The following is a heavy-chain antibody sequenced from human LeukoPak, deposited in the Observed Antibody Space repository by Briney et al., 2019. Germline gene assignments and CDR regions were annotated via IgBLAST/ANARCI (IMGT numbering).Heavy chain of an antibody. CDR2: ISSSGGST. CDR1: GFTFSSYA. J-gene: IGHJ4*02. CDR3: AKGRPYCGSTSCPYYFDY. Sequence: GGSLRLSCAASGFTFSSYAMSWVRQAPGKGLEWVSAISSSGGSTYYADSVKGRFTISRDNSKNTLYLQMNSLRAEDTAVYYCAKGRPYCGSTSCPYYFDYWGQGTLVTVSS. D-gene: IGHD2-2*01. V-gene: IGHV3-23*01.